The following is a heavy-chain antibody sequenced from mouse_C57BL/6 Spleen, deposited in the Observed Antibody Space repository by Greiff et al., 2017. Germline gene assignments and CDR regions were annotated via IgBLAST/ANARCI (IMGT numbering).Heavy chain of an antibody. J-gene: IGHJ4*01. Sequence: VQLQQSGAELVRPGTSVKVSCKASGYAFTNYLIAWVKQRPGQGLEWIGVINPGSGGTNYNEKFKGKATLTADKSSSTAYMQLSSLTSEDSAVYFCARGGPTVVDAMDYWGQGTSVTVSS. D-gene: IGHD1-1*01. V-gene: IGHV1-54*01. CDR1: GYAFTNYL. CDR3: ARGGPTVVDAMDY. CDR2: INPGSGGT.